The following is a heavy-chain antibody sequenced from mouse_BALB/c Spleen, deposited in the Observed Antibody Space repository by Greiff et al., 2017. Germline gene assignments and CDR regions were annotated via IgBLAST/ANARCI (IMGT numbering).Heavy chain of an antibody. CDR1: GFTFSDYY. Sequence: EVHLVESGGGLVKPGGSLKLSCAASGFTFSDYYMYWVRQTPEKRLEWVASISDGGSYTYYPDSVKGRFTISRDNAKNNLYLQMSSLTSEDTAMYYCARGEVDDDMDYWGQGTSVTVSS. J-gene: IGHJ4*01. CDR2: ISDGGSYT. V-gene: IGHV5-4*02. CDR3: ARGEVDDDMDY.